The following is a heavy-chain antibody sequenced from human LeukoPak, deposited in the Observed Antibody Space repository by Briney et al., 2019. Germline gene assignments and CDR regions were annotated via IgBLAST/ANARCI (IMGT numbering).Heavy chain of an antibody. Sequence: LRLSCAASGFTFSSYAMHWVRQHPGKGLEWIGYIYYSGSTYYNPSLKSRVTISVDTSKNQFSLKLSSVTAADTAVYYCARTYYDILTGYSLFDYWGQGTLVTVSS. CDR3: ARTYYDILTGYSLFDY. CDR2: IYYSGST. CDR1: GFTFSSYAMH. V-gene: IGHV4-31*02. D-gene: IGHD3-9*01. J-gene: IGHJ4*02.